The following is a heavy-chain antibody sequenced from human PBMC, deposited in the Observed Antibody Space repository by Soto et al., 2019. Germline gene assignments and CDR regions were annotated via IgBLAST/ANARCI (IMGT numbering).Heavy chain of an antibody. CDR2: ISPHNGNT. CDR3: GRDPGISFSY. J-gene: IGHJ4*02. Sequence: HVQLVQSGGELKKPGASVKVSCNTSGYTFNTYFITWVRQAPGQGLEWMGWISPHNGNTNYAEKFQGRVTMTADTITKTSYLELRNLRIEDTAVYCCGRDPGISFSYWRLVTPVTFSS. V-gene: IGHV1-18*01. CDR1: GYTFNTYF.